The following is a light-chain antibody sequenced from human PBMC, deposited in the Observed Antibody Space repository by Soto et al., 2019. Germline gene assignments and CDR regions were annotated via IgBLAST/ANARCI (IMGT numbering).Light chain of an antibody. CDR2: GAS. CDR1: QGISTW. V-gene: IGKV1-5*01. J-gene: IGKJ2*01. CDR3: QHYNRYPYT. Sequence: STLSASVGDRVTITCRASQGISTWLAWYQQKPGKAPKFLISGASTLQSGVPSRFSGSGSGTEFTLTISSLQSDDFATYYCQHYNRYPYTFGQGTKVDIK.